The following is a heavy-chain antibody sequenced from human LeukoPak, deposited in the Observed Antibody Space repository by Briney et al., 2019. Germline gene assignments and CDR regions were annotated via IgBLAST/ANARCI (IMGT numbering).Heavy chain of an antibody. D-gene: IGHD3-3*01. V-gene: IGHV4-34*01. J-gene: IGHJ4*02. CDR2: INHSGST. CDR3: ARDLDFGVVTGYFDY. CDR1: GGSFSGYY. Sequence: SETLSLTCAVYGGSFSGYYWSRIRQPPGKGLEWIGEINHSGSTNYNPPLKSRVTISVDTSKNQFSLKLSSVTAADTAVYYCARDLDFGVVTGYFDYWGQGTLVTVSS.